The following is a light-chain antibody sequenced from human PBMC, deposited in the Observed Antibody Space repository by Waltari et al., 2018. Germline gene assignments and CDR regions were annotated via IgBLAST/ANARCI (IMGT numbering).Light chain of an antibody. CDR2: EVS. CDR1: ERLLFSNGKTY. Sequence: DIVMTQTPLSLSVTPGQPASISCKSSERLLFSNGKTYMCWFLQRPGQSPQLLIYEVSSRLSGVPDRFSGSGSGTDFTLKISRVEAEDVGIYYCMQGIHLPLTFGGGTKVEIK. J-gene: IGKJ4*01. V-gene: IGKV2-29*02. CDR3: MQGIHLPLT.